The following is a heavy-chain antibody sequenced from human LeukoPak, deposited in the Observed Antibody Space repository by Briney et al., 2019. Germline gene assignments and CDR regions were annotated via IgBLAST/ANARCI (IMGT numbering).Heavy chain of an antibody. J-gene: IGHJ4*02. V-gene: IGHV1-46*01. CDR1: GDTFTSYY. CDR3: AIAALRYCSSSSCYKGFLDY. D-gene: IGHD2-2*01. CDR2: INPSGDST. Sequence: RASVKVSCKASGDTFTSYYIHWVRQAPGQGLEWMGIINPSGDSTSHAQKFQGRVTMTRDTSTSTVYMELSSLRSEDTAVYYCAIAALRYCSSSSCYKGFLDYWGQGTLVTVSS.